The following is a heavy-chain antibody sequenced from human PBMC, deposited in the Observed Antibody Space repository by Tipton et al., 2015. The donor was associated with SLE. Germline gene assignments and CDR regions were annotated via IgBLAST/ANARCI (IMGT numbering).Heavy chain of an antibody. Sequence: SLRLSCTTSGFTFDDYAMHWVRQVPGKGLEWVSGITWNSGTIAYAASVKGRFTISRDNAKNSVYLQMDNLRVEDTALYYCARGIAPISSRISDYWGQGTLVSVSS. V-gene: IGHV3-9*01. J-gene: IGHJ4*02. D-gene: IGHD2-21*01. CDR1: GFTFDDYA. CDR3: ARGIAPISSRISDY. CDR2: ITWNSGTI.